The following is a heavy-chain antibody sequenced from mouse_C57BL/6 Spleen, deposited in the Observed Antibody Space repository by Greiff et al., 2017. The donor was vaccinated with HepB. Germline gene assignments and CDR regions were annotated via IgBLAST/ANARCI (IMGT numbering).Heavy chain of an antibody. CDR1: GFTFSDYG. Sequence: EVQVVESGGGLVKPGGSLKLSCAASGFTFSDYGMHWVRQAPEKGLEWVAYISSGSSTIYYADTVKGRFTISRDNAKNTLFLQMTSLRSEDTAMYYCARGLPFAYWGQGTLVTVSA. CDR2: ISSGSSTI. V-gene: IGHV5-17*01. CDR3: ARGLPFAY. J-gene: IGHJ3*01.